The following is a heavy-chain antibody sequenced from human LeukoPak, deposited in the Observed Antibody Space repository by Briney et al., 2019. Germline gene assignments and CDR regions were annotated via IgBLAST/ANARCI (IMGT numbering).Heavy chain of an antibody. J-gene: IGHJ4*02. CDR1: GFTFSSYA. D-gene: IGHD2-8*01. CDR2: MSGNGGST. Sequence: GGSLRLSCAASGFTFSSYAMSWVRQAPGKGLEWVSSMSGNGGSTYYVDSVKGRFTISRDNSKNTLYLQMNSLRAEDTAVYYCAKGWSQMVYAIRPFDYWGQGTLVTVSS. V-gene: IGHV3-23*01. CDR3: AKGWSQMVYAIRPFDY.